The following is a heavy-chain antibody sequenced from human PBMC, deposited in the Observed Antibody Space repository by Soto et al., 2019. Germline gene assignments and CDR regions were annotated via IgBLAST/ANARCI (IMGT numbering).Heavy chain of an antibody. J-gene: IGHJ6*02. Sequence: QVYLVQSGAEVRRPGASVKVSCTAFGYILTGYSLHWVRQAPGQGLEWMGWIDPNSGATNSAERFHGRVSMTRDTSISAAYLELSSLRSDDTAVYYCARGYGSSPNMELRLGMDVWGQGTTSSVSS. CDR3: ARGYGSSPNMELRLGMDV. V-gene: IGHV1-2*02. CDR1: GYILTGYS. CDR2: IDPNSGAT. D-gene: IGHD5-18*01.